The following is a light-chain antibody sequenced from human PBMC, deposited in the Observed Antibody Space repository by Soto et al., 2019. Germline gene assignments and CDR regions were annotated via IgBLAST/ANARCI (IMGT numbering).Light chain of an antibody. CDR1: QSVSNNY. CDR3: QQYGSSPGT. J-gene: IGKJ1*01. Sequence: EIVLTQSPGTLSLSSGERASLSCRASQSVSNNYLAWYQQKPGQAPRFLIYSASSRATGIPDRFSGSGSGTDLTLTISRLESEDFAVYYCQQYGSSPGTFGQGTKVDIK. V-gene: IGKV3-20*01. CDR2: SAS.